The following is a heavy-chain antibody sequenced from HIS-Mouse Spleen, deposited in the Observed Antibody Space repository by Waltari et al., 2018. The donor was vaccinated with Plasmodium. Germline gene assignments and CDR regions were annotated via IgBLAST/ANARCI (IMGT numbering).Heavy chain of an antibody. CDR2: IKQDGSEK. Sequence: EVQLVESGGGWVQPGGSLRISCAASGFSCRSYWMSWVRQAPGKGLEWVANIKQDGSEKYYVDSVKGRFTISRDNAKNSLYLQMNSLRAEDTAVYYCASSWYWYFDLWGRGTLVTVSS. CDR1: GFSCRSYW. D-gene: IGHD6-13*01. V-gene: IGHV3-7*01. CDR3: ASSWYWYFDL. J-gene: IGHJ2*01.